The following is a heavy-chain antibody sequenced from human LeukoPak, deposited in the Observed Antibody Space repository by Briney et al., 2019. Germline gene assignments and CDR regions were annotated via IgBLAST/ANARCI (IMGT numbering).Heavy chain of an antibody. J-gene: IGHJ4*02. D-gene: IGHD3-22*01. CDR1: GYTFTSYD. Sequence: ASVKVSCKASGYTFTSYDINWVRQATGQGLEWMGWMNPNSGNTSYAQKLQGRVTLTRNNSINTAYMELSSLRSEDTAVYYCARGPYDSSGYRFDSWGQGTLVTVSS. CDR3: ARGPYDSSGYRFDS. CDR2: MNPNSGNT. V-gene: IGHV1-8*01.